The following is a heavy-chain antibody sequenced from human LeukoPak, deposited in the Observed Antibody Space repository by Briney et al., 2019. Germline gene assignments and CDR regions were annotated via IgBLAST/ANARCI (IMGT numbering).Heavy chain of an antibody. D-gene: IGHD3-3*01. V-gene: IGHV4-59*01. J-gene: IGHJ6*02. CDR2: TYYSGNT. Sequence: SETLSLTCTVSGGSMTNYYWTWIRQSPVKGLEWIGHTYYSGNTNYNPSLRSRVTISVDTSKNQFSLKMTSVTAADTAVYYCARNFRGLWSGYYDLREYYYGLDVWGQGTTVTVSS. CDR1: GGSMTNYY. CDR3: ARNFRGLWSGYYDLREYYYGLDV.